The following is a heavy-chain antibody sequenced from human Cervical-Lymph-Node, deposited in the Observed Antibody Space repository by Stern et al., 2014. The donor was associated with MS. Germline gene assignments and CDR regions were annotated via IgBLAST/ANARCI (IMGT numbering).Heavy chain of an antibody. Sequence: QLVQSGAEVKKPGASVKVSCKASGYTFMSYYMHWVRQAPGQGLEWMGVINPSGGTTTYAQKFQGRVTMTRDTSTSTVYMDLSSLRSEDTAVYYCARAYTISYGMDVWGQGTTVTVSS. J-gene: IGHJ6*02. CDR2: INPSGGTT. V-gene: IGHV1-46*01. D-gene: IGHD3-3*01. CDR3: ARAYTISYGMDV. CDR1: GYTFMSYY.